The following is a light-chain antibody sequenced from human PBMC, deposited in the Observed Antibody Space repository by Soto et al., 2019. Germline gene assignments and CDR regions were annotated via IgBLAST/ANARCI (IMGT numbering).Light chain of an antibody. V-gene: IGKV1-39*01. J-gene: IGKJ1*01. CDR2: AAS. Sequence: IKMTHSPYTLSASVGERVTLTCLASQSISSYLNWYQQKPGKAPKLLIYAASSLQSGVPSRFSGSGSGTDFTLTISSLQPEDFATYYCQQSYSTRWTFGQGTNVDIK. CDR3: QQSYSTRWT. CDR1: QSISSY.